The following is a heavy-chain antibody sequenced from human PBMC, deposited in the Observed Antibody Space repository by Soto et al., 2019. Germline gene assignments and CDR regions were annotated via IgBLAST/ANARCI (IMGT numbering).Heavy chain of an antibody. V-gene: IGHV3-66*01. CDR3: ARDWQNAGEWIQLWN. Sequence: EVQLVESGGGLVQPGGSLRLSCAASGFTVSSNYMSWVRQAPGKGLEWVSVIYSGGSTYYADSVKGRFTISRDNSKNTLYLQMNSLRAEDTAVYYCARDWQNAGEWIQLWNWGQGTLVTVSS. J-gene: IGHJ4*02. CDR2: IYSGGST. D-gene: IGHD5-18*01. CDR1: GFTVSSNY.